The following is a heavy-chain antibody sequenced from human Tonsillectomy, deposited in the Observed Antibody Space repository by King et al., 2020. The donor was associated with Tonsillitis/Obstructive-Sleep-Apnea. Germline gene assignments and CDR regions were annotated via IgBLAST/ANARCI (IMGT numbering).Heavy chain of an antibody. Sequence: QLQESGPGLVKPSETLSLTCTVSGGSISSSSYYWGWIRQPPGKGLEWIGSIYYSGSTYYNPSLKSRVTISVDTSKNQFSLKLSSVTAADTAVYYCACITMVRRVISYDAFDIWGQGTMVTVSS. CDR1: GGSISSSSYY. CDR3: ACITMVRRVISYDAFDI. CDR2: IYYSGST. D-gene: IGHD3-10*01. V-gene: IGHV4-39*01. J-gene: IGHJ3*02.